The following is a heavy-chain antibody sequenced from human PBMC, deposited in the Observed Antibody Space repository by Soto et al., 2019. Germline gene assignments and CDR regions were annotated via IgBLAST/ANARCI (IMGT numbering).Heavy chain of an antibody. J-gene: IGHJ4*02. D-gene: IGHD1-20*01. CDR2: INTDESST. CDR1: GFTFSSYW. V-gene: IGHV3-74*01. CDR3: ARRGPVTGLAY. Sequence: EVQLVESGGGLVQPGGSLRLSCAASGFTFSSYWMHWVRQAPGKGLEWVSRINTDESSTTYADSVKGRFTISRDNAKKTLYLQMNRLRGEATAVYYWARRGPVTGLAYWGQGTLVTVSS.